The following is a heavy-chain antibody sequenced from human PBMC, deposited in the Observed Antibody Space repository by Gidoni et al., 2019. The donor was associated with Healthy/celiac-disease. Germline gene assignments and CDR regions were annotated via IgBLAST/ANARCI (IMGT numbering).Heavy chain of an antibody. Sequence: QLQLQESGPGLVKPSEPLSLTCTVSGGSISSSSYYWGWIRQPPGKGLEWIGSIYYSGSTYYNPSLKSRVTISVDTSKNQFSLKLSSVTAADTAVYYCARQVTAMVGDWFDPWGQGTLVTVSS. D-gene: IGHD5-18*01. J-gene: IGHJ5*02. CDR2: IYYSGST. V-gene: IGHV4-39*01. CDR3: ARQVTAMVGDWFDP. CDR1: GGSISSSSYY.